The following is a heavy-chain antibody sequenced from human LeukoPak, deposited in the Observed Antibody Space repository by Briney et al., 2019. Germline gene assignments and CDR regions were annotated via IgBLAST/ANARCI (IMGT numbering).Heavy chain of an antibody. CDR1: GFTFSSYA. V-gene: IGHV1-69*04. CDR2: IIPILGIA. CDR3: ARAPSLAVAADY. Sequence: GGSLRLSCAASGFTFSSYAISWVRQAPGQGLEWMGRIIPILGIANYAQKFQGRVTITADKSTSTAYMELSSLRSEDTAVYYCARAPSLAVAADYWGQGTLVTVSS. J-gene: IGHJ4*02. D-gene: IGHD6-19*01.